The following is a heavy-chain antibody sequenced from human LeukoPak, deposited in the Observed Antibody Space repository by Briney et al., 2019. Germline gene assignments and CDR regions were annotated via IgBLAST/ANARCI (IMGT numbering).Heavy chain of an antibody. J-gene: IGHJ6*02. Sequence: GGSLRLSCAASGVSVRGNYMSWVRQAPGKGLEWVSVLYRDGSAFYADSVKGRFTISRDNSKSTLYLQMNSLRAVDTAVYYCGRYYVMDVWGQGTSVTVSS. V-gene: IGHV3-53*01. CDR1: GVSVRGNY. CDR3: GRYYVMDV. CDR2: LYRDGSA.